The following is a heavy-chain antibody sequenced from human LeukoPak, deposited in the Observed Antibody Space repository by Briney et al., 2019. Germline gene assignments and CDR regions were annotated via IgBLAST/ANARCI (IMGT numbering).Heavy chain of an antibody. J-gene: IGHJ3*02. Sequence: ASVKVSCKASGYTFTSYAMHWVRQAPGQRLEWMGWINAGNGNTKYSQEFQGRVTITRDTSASTAYMELSSLRSEDMAVYYCARSLSIAVAGTDAFDIWGQGTMVTVSS. CDR2: INAGNGNT. V-gene: IGHV1-3*03. CDR3: ARSLSIAVAGTDAFDI. CDR1: GYTFTSYA. D-gene: IGHD6-19*01.